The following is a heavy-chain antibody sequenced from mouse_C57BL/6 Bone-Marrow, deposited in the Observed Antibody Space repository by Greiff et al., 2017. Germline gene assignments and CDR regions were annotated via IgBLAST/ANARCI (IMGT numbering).Heavy chain of an antibody. J-gene: IGHJ1*03. CDR3: VMAHGKYDGYCCV. CDR1: GYTFTSYW. D-gene: IGHD2-12*01. V-gene: IGHV1-52*01. CDR2: IDPSDSDT. Sequence: QVQLQQPGAELVRPGSSVKLSCKASGYTFTSYWMHWVKQRPLQGLEWIGNIDPSDSDTHYNQKFKDKATLTVDKSSSTAYMQLSSLTSEVSAVYYWVMAHGKYDGYCCVWGTGTTVTVSS.